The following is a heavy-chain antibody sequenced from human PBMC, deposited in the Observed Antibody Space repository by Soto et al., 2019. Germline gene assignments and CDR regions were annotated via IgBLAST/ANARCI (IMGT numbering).Heavy chain of an antibody. CDR3: ARGGISHWAYFYYMDV. J-gene: IGHJ6*03. Sequence: SETLSLTCTVSGGSIISTWYYWGWIRQPPGKGLEWIGNIHYGGSTYYTPSLKSRVTISVDTSKNQFSLRLSSVTAADTATYYCARGGISHWAYFYYMDVWDRGTTVTVSS. V-gene: IGHV4-39*01. CDR2: IHYGGST. D-gene: IGHD2-21*01. CDR1: GGSIISTWYY.